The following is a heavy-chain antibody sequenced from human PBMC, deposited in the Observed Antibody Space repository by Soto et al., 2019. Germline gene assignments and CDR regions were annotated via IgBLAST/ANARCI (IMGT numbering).Heavy chain of an antibody. CDR3: ARDLVVATIGTYYYYGMDV. CDR1: GASIISGEHY. D-gene: IGHD5-12*01. J-gene: IGHJ6*02. CDR2: IYYSGST. Sequence: SETLSLTCTVSGASIISGEHYWSWIRQPPGKGLEWIGYIYYSGSTNYNPSLKSRVTISVDTSKNQFSLKLSSVTAADTAVYYCARDLVVATIGTYYYYGMDVWGQGTTVTVSS. V-gene: IGHV4-61*08.